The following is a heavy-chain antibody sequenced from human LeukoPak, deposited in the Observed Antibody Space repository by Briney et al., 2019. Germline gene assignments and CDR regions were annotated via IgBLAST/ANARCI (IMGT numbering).Heavy chain of an antibody. V-gene: IGHV4-34*01. CDR1: GGSFSGYY. CDR2: INHSGST. CDR3: ARGGGPCSNGECPPWFDP. D-gene: IGHD2-8*01. Sequence: SETLSLTCAVYGGSFSGYYWSWIRQPPGKGLEWIGEINHSGSTNHNPSLKSRVTISVDTSKKQFSLKLNSVTAADTAVYYCARGGGPCSNGECPPWFDPWGQGILVTVSS. J-gene: IGHJ5*02.